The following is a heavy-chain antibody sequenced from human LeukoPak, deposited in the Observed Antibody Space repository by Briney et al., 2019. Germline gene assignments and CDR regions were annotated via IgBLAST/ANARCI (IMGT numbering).Heavy chain of an antibody. V-gene: IGHV3-74*01. CDR3: ARDLSSSWYLYKIWFDP. J-gene: IGHJ5*02. CDR2: INSDGSST. D-gene: IGHD6-13*01. Sequence: GGSLRLSCAASGFTFSSYWMHWVRQAPGKGLVWVSRINSDGSSTSYADSVKGRFTISRDNAKNTLYLQMNSLRAEDTAVYYCARDLSSSWYLYKIWFDPWGQGTLVTVSS. CDR1: GFTFSSYW.